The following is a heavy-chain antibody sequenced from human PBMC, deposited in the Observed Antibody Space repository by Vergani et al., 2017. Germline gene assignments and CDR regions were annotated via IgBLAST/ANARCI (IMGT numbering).Heavy chain of an antibody. Sequence: QLQLQESDPGLVKPSETLSLTCTVSGGSIRSTFYYWGWLRQPPGKGLEWIGNIYYSGSTYYNPSLKRRVTISVDTSKNQFSLKLNSVTAADTAVYYCARHKEQLVPGNYYYYYYMDVWGKGTTVTVSS. CDR3: ARHKEQLVPGNYYYYYYMDV. J-gene: IGHJ6*03. D-gene: IGHD6-13*01. CDR1: GGSIRSTFYY. V-gene: IGHV4-39*01. CDR2: IYYSGST.